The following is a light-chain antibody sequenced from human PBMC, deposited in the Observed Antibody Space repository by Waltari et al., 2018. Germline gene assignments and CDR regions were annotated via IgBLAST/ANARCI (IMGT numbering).Light chain of an antibody. Sequence: SFELTQPPSVSVSPGQTASITCSGDTLGDKYASWYQQKPGQSPVLVIYQDSKRPSGSPERFSGSNSGNTATLTISGTQSMDEADYYCQAWDSGTVVFGGGTKLTVL. CDR1: TLGDKY. V-gene: IGLV3-1*01. CDR2: QDS. J-gene: IGLJ2*01. CDR3: QAWDSGTVV.